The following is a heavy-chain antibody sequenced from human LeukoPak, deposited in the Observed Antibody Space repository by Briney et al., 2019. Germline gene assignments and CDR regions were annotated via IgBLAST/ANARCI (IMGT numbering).Heavy chain of an antibody. D-gene: IGHD3-3*01. CDR1: GFTVDSNY. V-gene: IGHV3-53*01. Sequence: GGSLRLSCAASGFTVDSNYLSWVRQAPGKGLEWVSTIYTGGNTYYAASVKGRFTISRDFSKNTVFLHMNSLRAEDTAVYYCARGGTYYDFWSGYYPGYYYYGMDVWGQGTTVTVSS. CDR2: IYTGGNT. CDR3: ARGGTYYDFWSGYYPGYYYYGMDV. J-gene: IGHJ6*02.